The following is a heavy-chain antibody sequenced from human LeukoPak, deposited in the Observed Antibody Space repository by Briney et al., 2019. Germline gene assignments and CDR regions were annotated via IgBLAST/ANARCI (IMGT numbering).Heavy chain of an antibody. CDR1: GFTFSSYG. D-gene: IGHD3-22*01. CDR3: AKEIDYDSSGYYSNFDY. Sequence: GGSLRLSCAASGFTFSSYGMTWVRQAPGKGLEWVSIISGSGDTTYYADSVKGRFTISRDNSKNTLYLQMNSLRVDDTAVYYCAKEIDYDSSGYYSNFDYWGQGTLVTVSS. J-gene: IGHJ4*02. V-gene: IGHV3-23*01. CDR2: ISGSGDTT.